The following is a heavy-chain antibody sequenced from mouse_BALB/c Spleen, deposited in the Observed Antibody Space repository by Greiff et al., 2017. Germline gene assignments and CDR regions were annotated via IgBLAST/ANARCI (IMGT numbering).Heavy chain of an antibody. V-gene: IGHV1S126*01. J-gene: IGHJ2*01. CDR3: ARWGYGNSHFDY. CDR1: GYSFTSYW. Sequence: QVQLKESGPQLVRPGASVKISCKASGYSFTSYWMHWVKQRPGQGLEWIGMIDPSDSETRLNQKFKDKATLTVDKSSSTAYMQLSSPTSEDSAVYYCARWGYGNSHFDYWGQGTTLTVSS. D-gene: IGHD2-10*02. CDR2: IDPSDSET.